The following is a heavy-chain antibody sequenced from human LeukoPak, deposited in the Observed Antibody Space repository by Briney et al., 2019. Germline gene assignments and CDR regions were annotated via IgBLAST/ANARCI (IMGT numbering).Heavy chain of an antibody. V-gene: IGHV4-59*08. J-gene: IGHJ5*02. CDR2: IQSSVSS. CDR3: ARGASSGFWFDP. CDR1: GDSISSYY. D-gene: IGHD3-22*01. Sequence: SETLSLTCTVSGDSISSYYWSWIRQPPGKGLEWIWCIQSSVSSTYNPSLKSRVTISVDTSNNNFSLKLSSVTAADTAVYYCARGASSGFWFDPWGQGTLVTVSS.